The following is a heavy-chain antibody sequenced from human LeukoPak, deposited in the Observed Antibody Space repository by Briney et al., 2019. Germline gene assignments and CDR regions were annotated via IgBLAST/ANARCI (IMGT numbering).Heavy chain of an antibody. Sequence: GASVKVSCKASGYTFTGYYMHWVRQAPGQGLEWMGWINPNSGGTNYAQKFQGRVTMTRDTSISTAYMELSRLRSDDTAVYYCARGHVYYDSSGCSRDWGIWFDPWGQGTLVTVSS. CDR3: ARGHVYYDSSGCSRDWGIWFDP. V-gene: IGHV1-2*02. CDR1: GYTFTGYY. D-gene: IGHD3-22*01. CDR2: INPNSGGT. J-gene: IGHJ5*02.